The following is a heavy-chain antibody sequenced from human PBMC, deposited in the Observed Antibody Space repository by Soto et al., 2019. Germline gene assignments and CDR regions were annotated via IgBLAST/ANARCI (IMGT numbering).Heavy chain of an antibody. Sequence: SPTLSLPCAISGDSVSSNSAAWNWIRQSPSRGLEWLGRTYYRSKWYNDYAVSVKSRITINPDTSKNQFSLQLNSVAPEDTAVYYCAKGYPPIVVVPAAIDNWFDPWGQGTLVTVSS. V-gene: IGHV6-1*01. J-gene: IGHJ5*02. CDR1: GDSVSSNSAA. CDR3: AKGYPPIVVVPAAIDNWFDP. CDR2: TYYRSKWYN. D-gene: IGHD2-2*02.